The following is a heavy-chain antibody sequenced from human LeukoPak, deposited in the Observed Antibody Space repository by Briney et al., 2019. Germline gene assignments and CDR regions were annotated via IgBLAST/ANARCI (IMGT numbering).Heavy chain of an antibody. D-gene: IGHD6-13*01. J-gene: IGHJ3*02. V-gene: IGHV3-33*01. Sequence: GGSLRLSCDASGFTLSNYGMNWVRQAPGKGLEWVAVMWYDGSNKYYADSVKGRFTISRDNSKNTLYLQMNSLRADDTAVYYCARSSITAAGWGFQYYDSSDSAPFGGFDIWGQGTMVTVSS. CDR3: ARSSITAAGWGFQYYDSSDSAPFGGFDI. CDR2: MWYDGSNK. CDR1: GFTLSNYG.